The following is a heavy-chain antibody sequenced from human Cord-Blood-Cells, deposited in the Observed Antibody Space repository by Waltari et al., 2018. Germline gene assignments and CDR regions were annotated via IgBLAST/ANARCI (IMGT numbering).Heavy chain of an antibody. CDR2: INPNSVGT. J-gene: IGHJ6*02. Sequence: QVQLVQSGAEVKKPGASVKVSCKASGYTFTGYYMHWVRQAPGKGLEWMGWINPNSVGTNYAQKFQGRVTMTRDTSISTAYMELSRLRSDDTAVYYCARALGGGYYGMDVWGQGTTVTVSS. CDR3: ARALGGGYYGMDV. V-gene: IGHV1-2*02. CDR1: GYTFTGYY. D-gene: IGHD3-16*01.